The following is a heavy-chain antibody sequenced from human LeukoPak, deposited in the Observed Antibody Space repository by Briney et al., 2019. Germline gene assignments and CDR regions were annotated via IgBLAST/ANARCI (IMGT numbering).Heavy chain of an antibody. Sequence: SETLSLTCTVSGGSISSYYWSWIRQPPGKGLEWIGYIYYSGSTNYNPFLKSRVTISVDTSKNQFSLKLSSVTAADTAVYYCARVGGGYYDSSGYPGALDYWGQGTLVTVSS. J-gene: IGHJ4*02. CDR1: GGSISSYY. CDR2: IYYSGST. V-gene: IGHV4-59*01. CDR3: ARVGGGYYDSSGYPGALDY. D-gene: IGHD3-22*01.